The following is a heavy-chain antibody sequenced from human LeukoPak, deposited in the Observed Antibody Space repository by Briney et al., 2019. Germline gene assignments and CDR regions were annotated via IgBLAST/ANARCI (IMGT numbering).Heavy chain of an antibody. J-gene: IGHJ3*02. D-gene: IGHD1-26*01. CDR3: ASGIVGATTDAFDI. CDR1: GFTFSSYG. Sequence: GGSLRLSCAASGFTFSSYGMHWVRQAPGKGLEWVAVISYDGSNKYYADSVKGRFTISRDNSKNTLYLQMNSLRAEDTAVYYCASGIVGATTDAFDIWGQGTMVTVSS. V-gene: IGHV3-30*03. CDR2: ISYDGSNK.